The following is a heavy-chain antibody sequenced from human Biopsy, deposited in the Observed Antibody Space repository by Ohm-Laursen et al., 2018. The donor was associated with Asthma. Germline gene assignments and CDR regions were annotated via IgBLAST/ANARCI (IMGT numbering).Heavy chain of an antibody. CDR2: INPPTGDT. CDR3: ALSQFDY. J-gene: IGHJ4*02. CDR1: GYTFTSYY. V-gene: IGHV1-46*01. Sequence: SVKVSCKTSGYTFTSYYIHWVRQAPGQGLEWVGIINPPTGDTSYAQKFLGRVAVTRDTSTSTVYMELSSLRSEDTAVYYCALSQFDYWGQGTLLTVSS.